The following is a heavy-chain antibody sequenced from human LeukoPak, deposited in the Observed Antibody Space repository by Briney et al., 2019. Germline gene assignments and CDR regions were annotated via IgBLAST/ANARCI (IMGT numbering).Heavy chain of an antibody. CDR3: ARIDYDFWSGSSPYYYMDV. V-gene: IGHV4-59*01. Sequence: SETLSLTCTVSGGSISSYYWSWIRQPPGKGLEWIGYIYYSGSTNYNPSLKSRVTISVDTSKNQFSLKLSSVTDADTAVYYCARIDYDFWSGSSPYYYMDVWGKGTTVTVSS. CDR1: GGSISSYY. CDR2: IYYSGST. D-gene: IGHD3-3*01. J-gene: IGHJ6*03.